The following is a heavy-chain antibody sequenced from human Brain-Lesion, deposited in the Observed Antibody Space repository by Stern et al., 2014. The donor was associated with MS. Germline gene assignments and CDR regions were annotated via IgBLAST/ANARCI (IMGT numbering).Heavy chain of an antibody. CDR2: ISWNSNNI. Sequence: EVQLVESGGGSVQPGRSLRLSCAASGLTFDDCAMPWVRQAPGKGLAWVSGISWNSNNIGYADSVRGRFTISRDNAKNSLYLQMNGLRPEDTALYYCAKDISERHYYFDSWGEGTLVTVSS. D-gene: IGHD3-16*02. CDR3: AKDISERHYYFDS. V-gene: IGHV3-9*01. J-gene: IGHJ4*02. CDR1: GLTFDDCA.